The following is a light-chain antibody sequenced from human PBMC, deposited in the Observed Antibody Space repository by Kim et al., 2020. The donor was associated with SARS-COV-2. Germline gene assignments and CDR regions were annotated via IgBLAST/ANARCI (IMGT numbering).Light chain of an antibody. CDR2: QDS. CDR1: KLGDKY. J-gene: IGLJ3*02. CDR3: QAWDSSTAV. V-gene: IGLV3-1*01. Sequence: SVSPGQTASITCCGDKLGDKYACWYQQKPDQSPVLVIYQDSKRPSGIPERFSGSNSGNTATLTISGTQAMDEADYYCQAWDSSTAVFGGGTQLTVL.